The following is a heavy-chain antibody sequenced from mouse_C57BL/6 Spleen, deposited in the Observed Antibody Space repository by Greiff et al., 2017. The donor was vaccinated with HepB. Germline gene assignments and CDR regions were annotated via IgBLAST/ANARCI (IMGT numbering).Heavy chain of an antibody. D-gene: IGHD2-2*01. J-gene: IGHJ2*01. V-gene: IGHV1-64*01. CDR1: GYTFTSYW. CDR3: ARSGYDGGYYFDY. Sequence: QVHVKQPGAELVKPGASVKLSCKASGYTFTSYWMHWVKQRPGQGLEWIGMIHPNSGSTNYNEKFKSKATLTVDKSSSTAYMQLSSLTSEDSAVYYCARSGYDGGYYFDYWGQGTTLTVSS. CDR2: IHPNSGST.